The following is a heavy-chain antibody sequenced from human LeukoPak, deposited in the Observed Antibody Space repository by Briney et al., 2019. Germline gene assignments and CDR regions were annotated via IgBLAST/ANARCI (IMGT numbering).Heavy chain of an antibody. D-gene: IGHD4-23*01. CDR3: ARSNFGGNVHFDY. CDR2: MNPNSGDA. V-gene: IGHV1-8*02. CDR1: GYSFTSYD. J-gene: IGHJ4*02. Sequence: ASVKVSCKASGYSFTSYDINWVRQATGQGLEWIGWMNPNSGDADYTQKFKGRVTFTRDTSTRTAYMELSSLGSEDMAVYYCARSNFGGNVHFDYWGQGTLVTVSS.